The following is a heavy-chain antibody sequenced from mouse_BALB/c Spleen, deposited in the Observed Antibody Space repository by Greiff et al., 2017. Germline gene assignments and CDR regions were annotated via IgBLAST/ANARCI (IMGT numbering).Heavy chain of an antibody. D-gene: IGHD2-14*01. CDR1: GYAFTNYL. CDR3: AREGTYYFDY. Sequence: QVQLQQSGAELVRPGTSVKVSCKASGYAFTNYLIEWVKQRPGQGLEWIGVINPGSGGTNYNEKFKGKATLTADKSSSTAYMQLSSLTSDDSAVYFCAREGTYYFDYWGQGTTLTVSS. V-gene: IGHV1-54*01. J-gene: IGHJ2*01. CDR2: INPGSGGT.